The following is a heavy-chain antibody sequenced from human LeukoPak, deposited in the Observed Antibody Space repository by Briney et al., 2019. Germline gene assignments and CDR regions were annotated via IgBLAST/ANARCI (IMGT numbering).Heavy chain of an antibody. D-gene: IGHD2-15*01. CDR3: ARRGRRSGGSCYSDY. J-gene: IGHJ4*02. CDR2: IKEDGTEQ. Sequence: GGSLRLSCAVSGFIFSRHSMSWIRQAPGKGLEWVAKIKEDGTEQYYVDSVKGRFTISRDNAKNSLYLQMNSLRAEDTAVYYCARRGRRSGGSCYSDYWGQGTLVTVSS. CDR1: GFIFSRHS. V-gene: IGHV3-7*01.